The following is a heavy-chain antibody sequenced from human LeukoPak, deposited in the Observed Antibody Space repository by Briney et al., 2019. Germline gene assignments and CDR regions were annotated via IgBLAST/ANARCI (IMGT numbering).Heavy chain of an antibody. CDR3: AKESRGVTGSYYGSGSYPDY. CDR1: GFTFSSYG. Sequence: GGSLRLSCAASGFTFSSYGMHWVRQAPGKGLEWVAVISYDGSNKYYADSVKGRFTISRDNSKNTLYLQMNSLRAEDTAVYYCAKESRGVTGSYYGSGSYPDYWGQGTLVTVSS. J-gene: IGHJ4*02. D-gene: IGHD3-10*01. CDR2: ISYDGSNK. V-gene: IGHV3-30*18.